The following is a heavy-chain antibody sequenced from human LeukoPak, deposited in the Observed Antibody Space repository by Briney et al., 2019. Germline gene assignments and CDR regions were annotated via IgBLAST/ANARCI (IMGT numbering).Heavy chain of an antibody. V-gene: IGHV1-18*04. D-gene: IGHD4-17*01. J-gene: IGHJ4*02. Sequence: ASVKVSCKASGYTFTGYYMHWVRQAPGQGLAWMGWISTHNGDTNYAQKFQGRVTMTTDTSTNTAYMEVWSLRSEDTAVYYCARLTYGALDYWGQGTLVTVSS. CDR2: ISTHNGDT. CDR1: GYTFTGYY. CDR3: ARLTYGALDY.